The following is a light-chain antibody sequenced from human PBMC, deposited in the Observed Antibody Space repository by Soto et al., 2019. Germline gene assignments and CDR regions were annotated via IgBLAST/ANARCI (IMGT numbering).Light chain of an antibody. CDR3: SSYAGSNKSV. V-gene: IGLV2-8*01. Sequence: QSVLTQPPSASGSPGQSVTISCTGTSSDVGGYNYVSWYQQHPGKAPKLMIYEVSKRPSGVPDRFSGSKSGNTTSLTVSGLQPEDEADYYCSSYAGSNKSVFGTGTNLTVL. CDR1: SSDVGGYNY. J-gene: IGLJ1*01. CDR2: EVS.